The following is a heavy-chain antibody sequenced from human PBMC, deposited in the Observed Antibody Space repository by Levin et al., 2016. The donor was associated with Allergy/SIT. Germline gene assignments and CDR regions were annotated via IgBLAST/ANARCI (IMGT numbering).Heavy chain of an antibody. D-gene: IGHD2-8*02. J-gene: IGHJ3*02. CDR2: IYNSGTT. CDR3: AGGPRSTGRYCAGSGCPRKFDI. CDR1: GGSISANGYY. Sequence: SETLSLTCIVSGGSISANGYYWSWIRQHPGKGLEWIGYIYNSGTTYYNPSLKSRVIISVDTSKNQFSLNLTSVTAADSAVYYCAGGPRSTGRYCAGSGCPRKFDIWGQGTMITVSS. V-gene: IGHV4-31*03.